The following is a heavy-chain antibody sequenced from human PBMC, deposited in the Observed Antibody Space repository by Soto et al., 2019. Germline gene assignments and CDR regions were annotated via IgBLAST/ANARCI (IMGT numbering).Heavy chain of an antibody. CDR3: ANDRDSRYYYGMDV. V-gene: IGHV3-30*18. J-gene: IGHJ6*02. D-gene: IGHD3-22*01. CDR1: GFTFSSYG. CDR2: ISYDGSNK. Sequence: QVQLVESGGGVVQPGRSLRLSCAASGFTFSSYGMHWVRQAPGKGLEWVAVISYDGSNKYYADSVKGRFTISRDNSKNTLYLQMNSLRAEDTAVYYCANDRDSRYYYGMDVWGQGTTVTVSS.